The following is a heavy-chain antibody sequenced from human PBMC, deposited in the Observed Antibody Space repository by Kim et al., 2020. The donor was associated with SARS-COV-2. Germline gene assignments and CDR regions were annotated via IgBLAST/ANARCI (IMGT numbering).Heavy chain of an antibody. V-gene: IGHV4-39*01. CDR3: ARQLRARGDYDY. CDR1: GGSVTSNNYY. Sequence: SETLSLTCTVSGGSVTSNNYYWGWIRQPPGKGLEWIGSISYSGRTYYSPSLKSRVTISVDTSKNQFSLNLLSVTAADTAVYYCARQLRARGDYDYWGQGTLVTVSS. CDR2: ISYSGRT. D-gene: IGHD3-10*01. J-gene: IGHJ4*02.